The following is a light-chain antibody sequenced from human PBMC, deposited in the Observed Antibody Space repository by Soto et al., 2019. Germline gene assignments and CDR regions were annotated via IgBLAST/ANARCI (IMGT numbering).Light chain of an antibody. J-gene: IGKJ3*01. Sequence: EIVLTQSPATLYLSPGERATLSCRASQSVSSYLAWYQQKPGQAPRLLISDASNRATGITARFSGSGSGTDFTLTISSLEPEEFAVYYCQQRSNWLFSFGPGTKVDI. CDR3: QQRSNWLFS. CDR1: QSVSSY. V-gene: IGKV3-11*01. CDR2: DAS.